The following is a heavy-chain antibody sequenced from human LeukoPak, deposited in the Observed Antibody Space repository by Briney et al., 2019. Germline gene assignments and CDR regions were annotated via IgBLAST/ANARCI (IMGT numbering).Heavy chain of an antibody. CDR2: ISGSGGST. Sequence: SGGSLRLSCTASGFTFSSYAMSWVRQAPGKGLEWVSAISGSGGSTYYADFVKGRFTISRDNSKNTLYLQMNSLRAEDTAVCYCASPEGPLEMATIDHWGQGTLVTVSS. CDR3: ASPEGPLEMATIDH. V-gene: IGHV3-23*01. J-gene: IGHJ4*02. CDR1: GFTFSSYA. D-gene: IGHD5-24*01.